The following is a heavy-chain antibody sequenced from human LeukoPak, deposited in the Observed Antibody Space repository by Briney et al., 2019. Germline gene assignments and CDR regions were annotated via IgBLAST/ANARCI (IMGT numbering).Heavy chain of an antibody. CDR1: GFTFSSYA. V-gene: IGHV3-23*01. CDR3: AKLDCSSTSCYIITAFDI. Sequence: GGSLRLSCAASGFTFSSYAMSWVRQAPGKGLEWVSAISGSGGSTYYADSVQGRFTISRDNSKNTLYLQMNSLRAEETAVYYCAKLDCSSTSCYIITAFDIWGQGTMVTVSS. J-gene: IGHJ3*02. D-gene: IGHD2-2*02. CDR2: ISGSGGST.